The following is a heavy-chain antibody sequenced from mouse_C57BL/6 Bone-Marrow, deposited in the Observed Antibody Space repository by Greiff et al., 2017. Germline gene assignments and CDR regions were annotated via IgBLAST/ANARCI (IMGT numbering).Heavy chain of an antibody. V-gene: IGHV14-4*01. D-gene: IGHD2-10*02. J-gene: IGHJ4*01. CDR2: LDPENGDT. Sequence: VQLQQSGAELVRPGASVKLSCTASGFNIKDDYMHWVKQRPEQGLEWIGWLDPENGDTEYASKFQGKATITADTSSNTAYLQLSSLTSEDTAVYYCTPYDYAMDYWGQGTSVTVSS. CDR3: TPYDYAMDY. CDR1: GFNIKDDY.